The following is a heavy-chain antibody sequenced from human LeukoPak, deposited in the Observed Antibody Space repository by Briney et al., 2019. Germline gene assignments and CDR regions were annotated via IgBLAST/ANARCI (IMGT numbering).Heavy chain of an antibody. CDR3: ARVLSSGYHYYYYYGMDV. V-gene: IGHV4-31*03. CDR1: VGSISSGGYY. Sequence: PSQALSLTCTVSVGSISSGGYYWSWIRQHPGKGLEWIGEINHSGSTNYNPSLKSRVTISVDTSKNQFSLKLSSVTAADTAVYYCARVLSSGYHYYYYYGMDVWGQGTTVTVSS. D-gene: IGHD3-3*01. CDR2: INHSGST. J-gene: IGHJ6*02.